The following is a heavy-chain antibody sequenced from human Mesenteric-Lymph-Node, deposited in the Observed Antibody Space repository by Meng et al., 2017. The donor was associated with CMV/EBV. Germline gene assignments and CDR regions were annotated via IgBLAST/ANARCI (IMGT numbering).Heavy chain of an antibody. CDR2: IYSGDDT. D-gene: IGHD4-23*01. J-gene: IGHJ4*02. Sequence: LSCGVSGVTVSSKYLSWVRQAPGKGLEWVSVIYSGDDTYYAASVKGRFTISRDNSKNTLYLQMNSLRAEDTAVYYCARVMGGNFNFDYWGQGTLVTVSS. V-gene: IGHV3-66*01. CDR1: GVTVSSKY. CDR3: ARVMGGNFNFDY.